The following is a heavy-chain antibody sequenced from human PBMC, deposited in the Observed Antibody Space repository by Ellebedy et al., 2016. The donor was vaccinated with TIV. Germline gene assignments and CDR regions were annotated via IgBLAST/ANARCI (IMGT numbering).Heavy chain of an antibody. J-gene: IGHJ6*02. CDR1: GDTFSTYG. CDR3: ARDRGREGLDV. D-gene: IGHD3-10*01. Sequence: ASVKVSCKASGDTFSTYGITWVRQAPGQGLEWMGGTIPVFGTPDYALKFQGRVTITADESTSTAYMELTSLRSEDTAVYYCARDRGREGLDVWGQGTTVTVSS. CDR2: TIPVFGTP. V-gene: IGHV1-69*13.